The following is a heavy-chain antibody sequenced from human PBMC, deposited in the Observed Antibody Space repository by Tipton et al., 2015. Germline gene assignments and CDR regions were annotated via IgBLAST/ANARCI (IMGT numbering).Heavy chain of an antibody. Sequence: SLRLSCAASTFTFSNYWMSWVRQAPGKGLEWVANIKQDGSEKYYVDSVKGRFTISRDNAKNSLYLQMNSLRAEDTAVYYCARVPHDRPFCSTFSCSNYYYCAMDVWGQGTTVTVSS. CDR1: TFTFSNYW. V-gene: IGHV3-7*01. CDR2: IKQDGSEK. D-gene: IGHD2-2*01. J-gene: IGHJ6*02. CDR3: ARVPHDRPFCSTFSCSNYYYCAMDV.